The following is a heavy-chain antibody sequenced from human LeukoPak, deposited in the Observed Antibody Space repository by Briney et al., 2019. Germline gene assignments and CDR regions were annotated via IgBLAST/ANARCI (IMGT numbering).Heavy chain of an antibody. Sequence: GGSLRLSCAASGFTFSSYSMNWVRLAPGKGLEWVSSISGSISYIYYADSEKGRFTISRDNANNSLYLQMNSLRAEDTAVYYCARVDSGSYQYCCYYYVDVWGKGTTVTVSS. V-gene: IGHV3-21*01. J-gene: IGHJ6*03. CDR2: ISGSISYI. CDR3: ARVDSGSYQYCCYYYVDV. CDR1: GFTFSSYS. D-gene: IGHD1-26*01.